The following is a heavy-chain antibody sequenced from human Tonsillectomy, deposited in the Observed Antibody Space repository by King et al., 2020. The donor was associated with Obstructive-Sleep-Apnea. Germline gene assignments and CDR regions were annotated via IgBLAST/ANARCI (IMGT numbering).Heavy chain of an antibody. J-gene: IGHJ4*02. CDR1: GGSFIGYY. V-gene: IGHV4-34*01. CDR2: INHRGIT. Sequence: VQLQQWGAGLVKPSETLSLTCAVYGGSFIGYYLVWIRQPPGKGLEWIGEINHRGITNYNPSLKSWVTISVDTSKNQFSLKLSSVTAADTAVYYCARSDILTGYGYFDYWGQGTLVTVSS. CDR3: ARSDILTGYGYFDY. D-gene: IGHD3-9*01.